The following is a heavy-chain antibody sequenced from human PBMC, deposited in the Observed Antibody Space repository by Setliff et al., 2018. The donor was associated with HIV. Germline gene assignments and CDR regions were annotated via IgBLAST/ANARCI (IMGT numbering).Heavy chain of an antibody. V-gene: IGHV3-15*01. Sequence: GGSLRLSCAASGFNFSNAWMTWVRQGPGKGLEWVGRIKSEFDGGTTDYAAAVRGRFTFSRDDSKDALYLQMNSLKIEDTGTYYCVTDGKVAFDVWGQGTKVTVSS. CDR1: GFNFSNAW. D-gene: IGHD1-26*01. CDR2: IKSEFDGGTT. J-gene: IGHJ3*01. CDR3: VTDGKVAFDV.